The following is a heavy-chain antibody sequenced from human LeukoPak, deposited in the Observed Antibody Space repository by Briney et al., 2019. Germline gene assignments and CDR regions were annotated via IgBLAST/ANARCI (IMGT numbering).Heavy chain of an antibody. D-gene: IGHD6-6*01. V-gene: IGHV3-33*01. CDR2: IWYDGSNK. CDR1: GFTFSSYG. CDR3: ARDAPPSIAAHY. Sequence: PGRSLRLSCAASGFTFSSYGMRWVREAPGKGLEWVAVIWYDGSNKYYADSVKGRFTISRDNSKNTLYLQMNSLRAEDTAVYYCARDAPPSIAAHYWGQGTLVTVSS. J-gene: IGHJ4*02.